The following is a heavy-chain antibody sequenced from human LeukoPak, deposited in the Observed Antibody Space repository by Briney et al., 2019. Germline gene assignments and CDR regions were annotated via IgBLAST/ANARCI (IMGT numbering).Heavy chain of an antibody. Sequence: SETLSLICIVSGGSISINNYYWGWIRQPPGKGLEWIGSIHYSGRTYYNPSLESRVTISVDTSKNQFSLKLSSVTAAETSIYYGANHYSGHAFDIWGQGTMVTVSS. V-gene: IGHV4-39*01. CDR1: GGSISINNYY. CDR3: ANHYSGHAFDI. CDR2: IHYSGRT. D-gene: IGHD4-11*01. J-gene: IGHJ3*02.